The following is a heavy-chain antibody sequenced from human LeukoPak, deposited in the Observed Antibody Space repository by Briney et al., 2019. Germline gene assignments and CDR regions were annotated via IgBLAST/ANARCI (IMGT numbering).Heavy chain of an antibody. J-gene: IGHJ5*02. Sequence: SETLSLTCAVSGHSVSSDYYWGWIRQTPGKGLEWIGSIYHSGRTYYNPSLKSRVTISVDTSKNQFSLKLSSVTAADTAVYYCARAYSSSANWFDPWGQGTLVTVSS. V-gene: IGHV4-38-2*01. D-gene: IGHD6-6*01. CDR3: ARAYSSSANWFDP. CDR1: GHSVSSDYY. CDR2: IYHSGRT.